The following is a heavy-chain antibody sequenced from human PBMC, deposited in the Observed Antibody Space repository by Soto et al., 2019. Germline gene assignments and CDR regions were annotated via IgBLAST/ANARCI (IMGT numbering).Heavy chain of an antibody. V-gene: IGHV4-34*01. J-gene: IGHJ4*02. CDR1: GGSFSGYY. D-gene: IGHD3-22*01. CDR3: ARGFFPRITMIVRKEKRYYFDY. Sequence: ASETLSLTCAVYGGSFSGYYWSWIRQPPGKGLEWIGEINHSGSTNYNPSPKSRVTISVDTSKNQFSLKLSSVTAADTAVYYCARGFFPRITMIVRKEKRYYFDYWGQGTLVTVSS. CDR2: INHSGST.